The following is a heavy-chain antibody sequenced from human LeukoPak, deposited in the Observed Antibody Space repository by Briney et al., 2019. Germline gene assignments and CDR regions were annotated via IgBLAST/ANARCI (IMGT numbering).Heavy chain of an antibody. Sequence: ASVKVSCTASGYTFTSYDINWVRQAPGQGLEWMGIINPSGGSTSYAQKFQGRVTMTRDTSTSTVYMELSSLRSEDTAVYYCARDKGIVGATTLGYWGQGTLVTVSS. CDR2: INPSGGST. V-gene: IGHV1-46*01. D-gene: IGHD1-26*01. CDR1: GYTFTSYD. CDR3: ARDKGIVGATTLGY. J-gene: IGHJ4*02.